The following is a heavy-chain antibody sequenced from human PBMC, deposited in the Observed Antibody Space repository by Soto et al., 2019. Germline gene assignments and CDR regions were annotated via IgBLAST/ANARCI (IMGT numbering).Heavy chain of an antibody. CDR3: ATSGGGYYYGSGSYYAWRY. V-gene: IGHV4-31*03. Sequence: LSLTCTVSGGSISSGGYYWSWIRQHPGKGLEWIGYIYYSGSTYYNPSLKSRVTISVDTSKNQFSLKLSSVTAADTAVYYCATSGGGYYYGSGSYYAWRYWGQGTLVTVSS. D-gene: IGHD3-10*01. J-gene: IGHJ4*02. CDR1: GGSISSGGYY. CDR2: IYYSGST.